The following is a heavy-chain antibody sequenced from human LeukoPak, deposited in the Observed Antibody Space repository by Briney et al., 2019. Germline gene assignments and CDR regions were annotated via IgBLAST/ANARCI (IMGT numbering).Heavy chain of an antibody. D-gene: IGHD2-2*01. J-gene: IGHJ4*02. CDR3: ARDSGYCTTTNCFHPFDS. CDR1: GYTFTGYH. V-gene: IGHV1-2*02. CDR2: IIPNSGAT. Sequence: GASVKVSCKASGYTFTGYHMHWVRPAPGQGLEWMGWIIPNSGATRFAQKFQGRVTMTRDTSISTAYMELSGLRSDDTAVYYCARDSGYCTTTNCFHPFDSWGQGTLVTVSS.